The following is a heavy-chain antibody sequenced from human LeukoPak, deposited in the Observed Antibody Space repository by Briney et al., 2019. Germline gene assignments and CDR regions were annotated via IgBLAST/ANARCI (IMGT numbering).Heavy chain of an antibody. D-gene: IGHD1-26*01. V-gene: IGHV4-34*01. CDR2: INHSGST. CDR3: ARGRRYSGSYKYYFDY. J-gene: IGHJ4*02. CDR1: GGSFSGYY. Sequence: SETLSLTCAVYGGSFSGYYWSWIRQPPGKGLEWIGEINHSGSTNYNPSLKSRVTISVDTPKNQFSLKLSSVTAADTAVYYCARGRRYSGSYKYYFDYWGQGTLVTVSS.